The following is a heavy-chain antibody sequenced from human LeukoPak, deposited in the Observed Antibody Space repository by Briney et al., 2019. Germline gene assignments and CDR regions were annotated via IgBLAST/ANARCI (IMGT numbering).Heavy chain of an antibody. J-gene: IGHJ4*02. CDR3: ARDRGSGSYEGYYFDY. D-gene: IGHD3-10*01. CDR1: GFTFSSYS. CDR2: ISSSSSTI. V-gene: IGHV3-48*01. Sequence: GGSLRLSCAASGFTFSSYSMNWVRQAPGKGLEWVSYISSSSSTIYYADSVKGRFTISRDNSKNTLYLQINSLRAEDTAVYYCARDRGSGSYEGYYFDYWGQGTLVTVSS.